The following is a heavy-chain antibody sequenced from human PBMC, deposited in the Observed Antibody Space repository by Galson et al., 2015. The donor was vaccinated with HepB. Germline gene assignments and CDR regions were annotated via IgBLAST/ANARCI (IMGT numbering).Heavy chain of an antibody. Sequence: SVKVSCKASGGTFSSYAISWVRQAPGQGLEWMGGIIPIFGTANYAQKFQGRVTITADESTSTAYMELSSLRSEDTAVYYCARVFGGYCSSTSCYSSNYGMDVWGQGTTVTVSS. D-gene: IGHD2-2*02. CDR2: IIPIFGTA. CDR3: ARVFGGYCSSTSCYSSNYGMDV. V-gene: IGHV1-69*13. CDR1: GGTFSSYA. J-gene: IGHJ6*02.